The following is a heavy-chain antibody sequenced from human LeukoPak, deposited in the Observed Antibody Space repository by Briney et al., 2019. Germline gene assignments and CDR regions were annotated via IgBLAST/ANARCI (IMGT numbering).Heavy chain of an antibody. CDR2: IAYDGSNK. V-gene: IGHV3-30*18. CDR3: AKEKAIGTINYGLDV. Sequence: GTSLRLSCAASGFIFDTYGMLWVRQAPGKGLEWVAVIAYDGSNKYHADSVKGRFTISRDNSKNTLYLQMNSLRGEDTAVYYCAKEKAIGTINYGLDVWGQGTTVTVFS. J-gene: IGHJ6*02. CDR1: GFIFDTYG. D-gene: IGHD1-1*01.